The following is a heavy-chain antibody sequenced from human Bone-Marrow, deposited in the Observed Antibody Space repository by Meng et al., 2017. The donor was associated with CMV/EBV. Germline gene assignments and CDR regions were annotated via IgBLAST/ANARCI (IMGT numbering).Heavy chain of an antibody. J-gene: IGHJ4*02. Sequence: GSLKISCAASGFTFSSYWMSWVRQAPGKGLEWVANIKQDGSEKYYVDSVKGRFTISRDNAKNSLYLQMNSLRAEDTAVYYCARDRGVVVPAAIVLDYWGQGTLVTVSS. D-gene: IGHD2-2*02. CDR2: IKQDGSEK. CDR3: ARDRGVVVPAAIVLDY. CDR1: GFTFSSYW. V-gene: IGHV3-7*01.